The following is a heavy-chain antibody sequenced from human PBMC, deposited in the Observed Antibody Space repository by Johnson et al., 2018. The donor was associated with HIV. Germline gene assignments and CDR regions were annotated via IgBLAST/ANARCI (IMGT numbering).Heavy chain of an antibody. CDR1: GFTFDDYG. V-gene: IGHV3-20*04. J-gene: IGHJ3*02. CDR3: AQLPTTAGVFNVDILTDAFDI. Sequence: MQLVESGGGVVRPGGSLRLSCAASGFTFDDYGMSWVRQAPGKGLEWVSGINWNGGTTGYADSVKGRFTISRDNSKNTLYLQMNSLRAEDTAVYYRAQLPTTAGVFNVDILTDAFDIWGQGTMVCVSS. D-gene: IGHD2-8*02. CDR2: INWNGGTT.